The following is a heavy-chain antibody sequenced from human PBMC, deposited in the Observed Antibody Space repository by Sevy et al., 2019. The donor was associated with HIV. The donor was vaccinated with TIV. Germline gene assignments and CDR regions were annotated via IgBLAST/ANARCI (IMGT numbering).Heavy chain of an antibody. CDR3: ARDRGYSSSFILRKTHEVDAFDI. J-gene: IGHJ3*02. Sequence: ASVKVSCKASGYTFTGYYMHWVRQAPGQGLEWMGRINPNSGGTNYAQKFQGRVTMTRDTSISTAYMELSRLRSDDTAVYYCARDRGYSSSFILRKTHEVDAFDIWGQGTMVTVSS. D-gene: IGHD6-6*01. V-gene: IGHV1-2*06. CDR2: INPNSGGT. CDR1: GYTFTGYY.